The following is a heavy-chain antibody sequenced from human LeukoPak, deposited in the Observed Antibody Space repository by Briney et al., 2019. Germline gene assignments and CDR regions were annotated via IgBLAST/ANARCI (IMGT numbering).Heavy chain of an antibody. CDR3: ARGPYDSSGYYVGFHSQH. J-gene: IGHJ1*01. D-gene: IGHD3-22*01. CDR1: GGTFSSYA. V-gene: IGHV1-69*05. CDR2: IIPIFGTA. Sequence: ASVKVSCKASGGTFSSYAISWVRQAPGQGLEWMGGIIPIFGTANYAQKFQGRVTITTDESTSTAYMELSSLRSEDTAVYYCARGPYDSSGYYVGFHSQHWGQGTLVTVSS.